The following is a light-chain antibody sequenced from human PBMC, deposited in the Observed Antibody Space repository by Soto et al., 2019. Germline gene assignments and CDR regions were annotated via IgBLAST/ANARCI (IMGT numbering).Light chain of an antibody. CDR1: RSDVGDYDH. J-gene: IGLJ2*01. V-gene: IGLV2-14*01. CDR2: DVS. Sequence: QSALTQPASVSGSPGQSITISCTGSRSDVGDYDHVSWYQQHPGRAPKLMIYDVSHRPSGVSDRFSGSKSGNTASLTISGLQAEDEAGYYCSSYTSSGAYVLFGGGTKLTVL. CDR3: SSYTSSGAYVL.